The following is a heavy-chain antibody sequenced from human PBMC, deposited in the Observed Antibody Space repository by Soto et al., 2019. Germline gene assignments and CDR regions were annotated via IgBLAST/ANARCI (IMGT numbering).Heavy chain of an antibody. CDR3: ARIFSGYDIEMGAFDI. D-gene: IGHD5-12*01. CDR1: GFSLSNARMG. J-gene: IGHJ3*02. V-gene: IGHV2-26*01. Sequence: QVTLKESGPVLVKPTETLTLTCTVSGFSLSNARMGVSWIRQPPGKALEWLAHIFSNDEKSYSTSLKSRLTISKDTSKSQVVLTMTNMDPVDTATYYCARIFSGYDIEMGAFDIWGQGTMVTVSS. CDR2: IFSNDEK.